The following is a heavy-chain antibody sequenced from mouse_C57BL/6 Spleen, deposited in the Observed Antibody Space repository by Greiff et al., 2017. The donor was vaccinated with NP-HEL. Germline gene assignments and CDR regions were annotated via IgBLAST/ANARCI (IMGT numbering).Heavy chain of an antibody. J-gene: IGHJ3*01. Sequence: EVQLQQSGPELVKPGASVKISCKASGYTFTDYYMNWVKQSHGKSLEWIGDINPNNGGTSYNQKFKGKATLTVDKSSSTAYMELRSLTSEDSAVYYCARHYSNPWFAYWGQGTLVTVSA. CDR1: GYTFTDYY. CDR3: ARHYSNPWFAY. D-gene: IGHD2-5*01. CDR2: INPNNGGT. V-gene: IGHV1-26*01.